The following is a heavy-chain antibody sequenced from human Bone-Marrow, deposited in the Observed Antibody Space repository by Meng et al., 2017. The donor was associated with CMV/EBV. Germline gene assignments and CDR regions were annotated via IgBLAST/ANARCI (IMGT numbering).Heavy chain of an antibody. CDR3: AKDDYDFWSGYQPDYYGMDV. J-gene: IGHJ6*02. D-gene: IGHD3-3*01. V-gene: IGHV3-21*01. CDR1: GFTFSSYS. CDR2: ISSSSSYI. Sequence: GGSLRLSCAASGFTFSSYSMNWVRQAPGKGLEWVSSISSSSSYIYYADSVKGRFTISRDNAKNSLYLQMNSLRAEDTAVYYCAKDDYDFWSGYQPDYYGMDVWGQGTTVNVSS.